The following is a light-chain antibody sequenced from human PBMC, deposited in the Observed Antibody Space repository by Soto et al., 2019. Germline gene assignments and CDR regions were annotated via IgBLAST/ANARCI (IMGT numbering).Light chain of an antibody. J-gene: IGLJ2*01. CDR3: PAWDDSLSGVV. V-gene: IGLV1-47*01. CDR1: SSNIGNNY. Sequence: QSVLTQPPSASGTPGQRVTISCSGTSSNIGNNYVCWYQQLPGTAPKLLIYRNNQRPSGVPDRFSGSKSGTSASLAICGLPSVDEAGYYYPAWDDSLSGVVFGGGTKLTVL. CDR2: RNN.